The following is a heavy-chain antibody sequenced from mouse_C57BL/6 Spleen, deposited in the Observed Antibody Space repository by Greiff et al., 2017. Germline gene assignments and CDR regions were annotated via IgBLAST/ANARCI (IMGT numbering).Heavy chain of an antibody. Sequence: QVQLQQPGAELVRPGSSVKLSCKASGYTFTSYWMHWVKQRPIQGLEWIGNIDPSDSETHYNQKFKDKATLTVDKSSSTAYMQLSSLTSEDSAVYYCARSITTVGPFDYWGQGTTLTVSS. CDR3: ARSITTVGPFDY. CDR2: IDPSDSET. J-gene: IGHJ2*01. CDR1: GYTFTSYW. D-gene: IGHD1-1*01. V-gene: IGHV1-52*01.